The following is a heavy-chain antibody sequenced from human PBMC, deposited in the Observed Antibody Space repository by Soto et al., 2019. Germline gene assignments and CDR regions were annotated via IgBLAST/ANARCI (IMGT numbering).Heavy chain of an antibody. J-gene: IGHJ6*03. CDR3: ARSATCSNAALGFLYYMDV. D-gene: IGHD4-4*01. CDR2: VNPDSGHT. CDR1: GYIFTSYN. Sequence: QVQLVQSGAEVKKPGASVKVSCKASGYIFTSYNINWVRQAAGHGLEWMGWVNPDSGHTVYAQKFQRRVTMTRDTSLGTAHMELRSLTPEDTAVYYCARSATCSNAALGFLYYMDVWGTGASLTVSS. V-gene: IGHV1-8*02.